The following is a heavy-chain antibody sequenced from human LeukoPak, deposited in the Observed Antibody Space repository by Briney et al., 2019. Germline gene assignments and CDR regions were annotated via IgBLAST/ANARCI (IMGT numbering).Heavy chain of an antibody. CDR1: GFTLNSHW. Sequence: GGSLTLSCAVSGFTLNSHWMHWVRQAPGKGLEWVSRMNQDGSDTSYAASVKGRFTISRDNAKNTVYLQMNSLRVDDTAVYYCGTVYDFWGQGTLVTVSS. J-gene: IGHJ4*02. CDR3: GTVYDF. CDR2: MNQDGSDT. D-gene: IGHD5/OR15-5a*01. V-gene: IGHV3-74*01.